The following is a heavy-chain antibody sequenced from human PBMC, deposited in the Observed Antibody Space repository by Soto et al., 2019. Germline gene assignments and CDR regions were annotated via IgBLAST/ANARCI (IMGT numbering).Heavy chain of an antibody. CDR3: ARSSIAARPAFDI. CDR1: GGSFSGYY. J-gene: IGHJ3*02. V-gene: IGHV4-34*01. D-gene: IGHD6-6*01. Sequence: SETLSLTCAVYGGSFSGYYWSWIRQPPGKGLGWIGEINHSGSTNYNPSLKSRVTISVDTSKNQFSLKLSSVTAADTAVYYCARSSIAARPAFDIWGQGTMVTGSS. CDR2: INHSGST.